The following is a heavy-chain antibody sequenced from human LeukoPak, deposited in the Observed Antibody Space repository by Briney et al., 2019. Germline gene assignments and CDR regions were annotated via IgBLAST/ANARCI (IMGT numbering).Heavy chain of an antibody. D-gene: IGHD2-15*01. J-gene: IGHJ3*02. V-gene: IGHV3-7*01. CDR3: ATPGGVVAATGDAFDI. CDR1: VFTFSSYW. CDR2: IKQDGSEK. Sequence: TGGSLRLSCAASVFTFSSYWMSWVRQAPGKGLEWVDNIKQDGSEKYYVDSVKGRFTIARDNAKTTLYLQMNSLRAEDTAVYYCATPGGVVAATGDAFDIWGQGTMVTVSS.